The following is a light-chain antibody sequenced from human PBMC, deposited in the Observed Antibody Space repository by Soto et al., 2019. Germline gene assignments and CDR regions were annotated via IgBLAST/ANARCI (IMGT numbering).Light chain of an antibody. CDR3: VSYAGGTYV. Sequence: QSVPTQPPSASGSPGQSVTISCTGPSSDVGGYIFVSWYQQHPGKAPKLMIYDVNKRPSGVPDRFSGSKSDNTASLTVSGLQAEDEADYYCVSYAGGTYVFGTGTKVTVL. CDR1: SSDVGGYIF. CDR2: DVN. V-gene: IGLV2-8*01. J-gene: IGLJ1*01.